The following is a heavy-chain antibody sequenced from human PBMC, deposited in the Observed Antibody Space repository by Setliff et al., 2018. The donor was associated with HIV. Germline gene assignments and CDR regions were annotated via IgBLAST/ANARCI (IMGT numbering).Heavy chain of an antibody. CDR3: ARLVTVVTLNHMDV. Sequence: PSETLSLTCAVYGGSFSGYYWSWIRQPPGKGLEWIGEINHSGSTNYNPSLKSRVAISVDTSKNQFSLKLSSVTAADTAVYYCARLVTVVTLNHMDVWGKGTTVTVSS. CDR2: INHSGST. CDR1: GGSFSGYY. V-gene: IGHV4-34*01. J-gene: IGHJ6*03. D-gene: IGHD2-21*02.